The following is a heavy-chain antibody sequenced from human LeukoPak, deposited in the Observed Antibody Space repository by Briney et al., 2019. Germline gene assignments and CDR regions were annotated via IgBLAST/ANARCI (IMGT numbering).Heavy chain of an antibody. J-gene: IGHJ3*02. CDR1: GGSFSGYY. CDR2: INHSGSI. Sequence: PSETLSLTCAVYGGSFSGYYWSWIRQPPGKGLEWIGEINHSGSINYNPSLKSRVTISVDTSKNQFSLKLSSVTAADTAVYYCARPKNPVADSAFDIWGQGTMVTVSS. CDR3: ARPKNPVADSAFDI. D-gene: IGHD6-19*01. V-gene: IGHV4-34*01.